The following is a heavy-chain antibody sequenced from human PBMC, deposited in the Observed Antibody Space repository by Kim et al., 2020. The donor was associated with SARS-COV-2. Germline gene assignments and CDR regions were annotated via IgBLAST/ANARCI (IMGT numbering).Heavy chain of an antibody. J-gene: IGHJ4*02. Sequence: GGSLRLSCAASGFTFSDYYMSWIRQAPGKGLECVSYITTSGTYTNYADSVKGRFTISRDNAKNSLYLQMNSLRAEDTAVYYCAGRGSSWYYQIDFWGQGTLVTVSS. CDR3: AGRGSSWYYQIDF. CDR1: GFTFSDYY. V-gene: IGHV3-11*03. CDR2: ITTSGTYT. D-gene: IGHD6-13*01.